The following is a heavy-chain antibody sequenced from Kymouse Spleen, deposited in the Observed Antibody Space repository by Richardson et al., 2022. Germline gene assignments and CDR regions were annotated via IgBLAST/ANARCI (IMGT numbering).Heavy chain of an antibody. CDR2: IWYDGSNK. V-gene: IGHV3-33*01. CDR3: ARDGHYYGSGSYYNWFDP. Sequence: QVQLVESGGGVVQPGRSLRLSCAASGFTFSSYGMHWVRQAPGKGLEWVAVIWYDGSNKYYADSVKGRFTISRDNSKNTLYLQMNSLRAEDTAVYYCARDGHYYGSGSYYNWFDPWGQGTLVTVSS. CDR1: GFTFSSYG. J-gene: IGHJ5*02. D-gene: IGHD3-10*01.